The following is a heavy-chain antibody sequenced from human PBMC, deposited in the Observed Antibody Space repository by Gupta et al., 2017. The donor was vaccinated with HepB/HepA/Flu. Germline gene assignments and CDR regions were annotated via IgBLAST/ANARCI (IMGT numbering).Heavy chain of an antibody. Sequence: QVQLQESGPGLVKPSDTLSLTCTVSGGSISSYYWSWIRQPPGKGLEWIGYIYYNGSTNYNPSLKSRVTISVDTSKNQFSLKLSSVTVADTAVYYCARTLYCGGDCYPSYYYYYMDVWGKGTTVTVSS. CDR2: IYYNGST. CDR1: GGSISSYY. J-gene: IGHJ6*03. V-gene: IGHV4-59*07. D-gene: IGHD2-21*01. CDR3: ARTLYCGGDCYPSYYYYYMDV.